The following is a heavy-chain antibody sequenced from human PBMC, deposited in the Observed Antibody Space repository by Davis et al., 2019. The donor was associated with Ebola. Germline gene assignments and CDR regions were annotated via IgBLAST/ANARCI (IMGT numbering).Heavy chain of an antibody. CDR2: IYHSGST. CDR3: ARGVGSYSIFDY. CDR1: GGSISSGGYS. J-gene: IGHJ4*02. V-gene: IGHV4-30-2*01. Sequence: PSETLSLTCAVSGGSISSGGYSWSWIRQPPGKGLEWIGYIYHSGSTYYNPSLKSRVTISVDRSKNQFSLKLSSVTAADTAVYYCARGVGSYSIFDYWGQGTLVTVSS. D-gene: IGHD1-26*01.